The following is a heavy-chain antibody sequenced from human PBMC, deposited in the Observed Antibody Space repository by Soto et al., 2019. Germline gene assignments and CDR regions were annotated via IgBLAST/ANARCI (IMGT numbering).Heavy chain of an antibody. CDR2: INHSGST. V-gene: IGHV4-34*01. CDR3: AREAYSSSWYRDY. Sequence: QVQLQQWGAGLLKPSETLSLTCAVYGGSFSGFYWSWIRQPPGKGLEWVGEINHSGSTKYNPALKSRVTISVDTSKSQFSLKLSSVTAADTAVYFCAREAYSSSWYRDYWGQGTLVTVSS. D-gene: IGHD6-13*01. J-gene: IGHJ4*02. CDR1: GGSFSGFY.